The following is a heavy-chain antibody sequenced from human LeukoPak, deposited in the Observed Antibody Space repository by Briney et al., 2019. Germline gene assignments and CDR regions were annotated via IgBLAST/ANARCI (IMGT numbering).Heavy chain of an antibody. CDR1: GFTFSRYA. Sequence: GGSLSLSCAASGFTFSRYAMHWVRQAPGKGLDWVAVISYDGSNKYYADSVKGRFTISRDNSKNTLYLQMNSLRAEDTAVYYCARGGDYYDDEWDFDYWGQGTLVTVSS. CDR3: ARGGDYYDDEWDFDY. V-gene: IGHV3-30-3*01. D-gene: IGHD3-22*01. J-gene: IGHJ4*02. CDR2: ISYDGSNK.